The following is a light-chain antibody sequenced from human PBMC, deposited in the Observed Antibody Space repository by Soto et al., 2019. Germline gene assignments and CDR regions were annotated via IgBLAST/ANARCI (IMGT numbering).Light chain of an antibody. V-gene: IGKV3-15*01. CDR2: GAS. CDR3: QQYNNWPKT. J-gene: IGKJ1*01. Sequence: VLTQSPATLPLSPGARATLSCRASQSVSRNLAWYQQKPGQAPRLISYGASTRATGIPARFSGSGSGTEFTLTISSLQSEDFEVYYCQQYNNWPKTFGQGTKVDI. CDR1: QSVSRN.